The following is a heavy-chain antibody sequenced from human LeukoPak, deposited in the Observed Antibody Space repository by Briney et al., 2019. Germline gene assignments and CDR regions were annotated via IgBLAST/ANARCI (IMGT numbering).Heavy chain of an antibody. CDR2: ISGSGGST. J-gene: IGHJ4*02. Sequence: PGGSLRLSRAASGFTFSSYAMSWVRQAPGKGLEWVSAISGSGGSTYYADSVKGRFTISRDNSKNTLYLQMNSLRAEDTAVYYCAKARSDDSSGYCFDYWGQGTLVTVSS. CDR1: GFTFSSYA. CDR3: AKARSDDSSGYCFDY. V-gene: IGHV3-23*01. D-gene: IGHD3-22*01.